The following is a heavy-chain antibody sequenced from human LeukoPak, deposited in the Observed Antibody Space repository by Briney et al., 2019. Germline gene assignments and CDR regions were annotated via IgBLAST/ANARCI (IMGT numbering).Heavy chain of an antibody. J-gene: IGHJ3*02. D-gene: IGHD3-10*01. V-gene: IGHV3-23*01. CDR2: ISGSGGST. CDR3: AKDRSYGSGSYWFWSDAFDI. CDR1: GFTFSSYA. Sequence: GGSLRLSYAASGFTFSSYAMSWVRQAPGKGLEWVSAISGSGGSTYYADSVKGRFTISRDNSKNTLYLQMNSLRAEDTAVYYCAKDRSYGSGSYWFWSDAFDIWGQGTMVTVSS.